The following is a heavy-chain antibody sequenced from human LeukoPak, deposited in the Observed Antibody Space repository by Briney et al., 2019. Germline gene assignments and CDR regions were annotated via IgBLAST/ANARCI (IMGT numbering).Heavy chain of an antibody. CDR1: GGTFSSYA. CDR2: IIPIFGTA. D-gene: IGHD4-11*01. V-gene: IGHV1-69*06. CDR3: ARPNDYSNYKRYYYYMDV. Sequence: SVKVSCKASGGTFSSYAISWVRQAPGQGLEWMGGIIPIFGTANYAQKFQGRVTITADKSTSTAYMELSSLRSEDTAVYYCARPNDYSNYKRYYYYMDVWGKGTTVTVSS. J-gene: IGHJ6*03.